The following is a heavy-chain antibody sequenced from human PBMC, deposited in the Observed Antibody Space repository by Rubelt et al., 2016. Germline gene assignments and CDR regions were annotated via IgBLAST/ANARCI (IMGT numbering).Heavy chain of an antibody. CDR2: IYYSGST. CDR3: ARATAMAPTNWVDP. D-gene: IGHD5-18*01. V-gene: IGHV4-59*12. CDR1: GGSISSYY. J-gene: IGHJ5*02. Sequence: QVQLQQWGAGLLKPSETLSLTCTVSGGSISSYYWRWIRQPPGKGLEWIGYIYYSGSTNYNPSLKRRVPISVDTSKNHFSRKLSSVTAADTAVYYCARATAMAPTNWVDPWGQGTLVTVSS.